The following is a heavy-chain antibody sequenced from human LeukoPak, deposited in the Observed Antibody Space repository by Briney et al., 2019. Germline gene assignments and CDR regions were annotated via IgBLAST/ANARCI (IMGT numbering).Heavy chain of an antibody. Sequence: LETLSLTCAVYGGSFSGYYWSWIRQPPGKGLEWIGEINHSGSTNYNPSLKSRVTISVDTSKNQFSLKLSSVTAADTAVYYCARGDGGPWGQGTLVTVSS. J-gene: IGHJ5*02. CDR1: GGSFSGYY. V-gene: IGHV4-34*01. CDR2: INHSGST. CDR3: ARGDGGP.